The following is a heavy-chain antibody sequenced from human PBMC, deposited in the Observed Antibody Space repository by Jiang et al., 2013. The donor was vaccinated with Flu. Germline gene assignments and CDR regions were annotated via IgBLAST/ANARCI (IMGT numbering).Heavy chain of an antibody. J-gene: IGHJ3*02. CDR3: AKDDPSSSFPWSAFDI. CDR1: GFTFSSYG. Sequence: VQLVESGGGVVQPGRSLRLSCAASGFTFSSYGMHWVRQAPGKGLEWVAVISYDGSNKYYADSVKGRFTISRDNSKNTLYLQMNSLRAEDTAVYYCAKDDPSSSFPWSAFDIW. V-gene: IGHV3-30*18. CDR2: ISYDGSNK. D-gene: IGHD6-13*01.